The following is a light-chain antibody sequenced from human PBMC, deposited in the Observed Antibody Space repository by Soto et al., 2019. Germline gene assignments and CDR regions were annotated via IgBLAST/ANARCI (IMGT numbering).Light chain of an antibody. Sequence: ETVMTQSPGTLSVSPGESATLSCGTSQSVSSNLAWYQQKPGQAPRLLIYGASTRATGIPARFSGSGSGTEFPLPISYLRPEDSAVYFCQQYHDWVTFGGGTRVEI. CDR1: QSVSSN. J-gene: IGKJ4*01. CDR3: QQYHDWVT. CDR2: GAS. V-gene: IGKV3D-15*01.